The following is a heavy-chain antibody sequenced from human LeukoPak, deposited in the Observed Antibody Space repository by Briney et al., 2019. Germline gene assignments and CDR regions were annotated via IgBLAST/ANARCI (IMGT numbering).Heavy chain of an antibody. Sequence: PGGSLRLSCAASGFTFSSCGMHWVRQAPGKGLEWVAFIRYDGSNKYYADSVKGRFTISRDNSKNTLYLQMNSLRAEDTAVYYCAKVGGYCSSTSCRRDYWGQGTLVTVSS. CDR2: IRYDGSNK. CDR3: AKVGGYCSSTSCRRDY. V-gene: IGHV3-30*02. CDR1: GFTFSSCG. J-gene: IGHJ4*02. D-gene: IGHD2-2*01.